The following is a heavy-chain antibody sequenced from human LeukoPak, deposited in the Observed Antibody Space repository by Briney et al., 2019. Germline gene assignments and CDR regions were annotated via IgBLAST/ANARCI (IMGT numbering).Heavy chain of an antibody. V-gene: IGHV1-2*02. Sequence: EASVTVSCKASGYTFTTYNINWVRQAPGQGLEWMGWINPNSGGTNYAQKFQGRVTMTRDTSISTAYMELSRLRSDDTAVYYCARNYYGSGSYCWFDPWGQGTLVTVSS. D-gene: IGHD3-10*01. CDR2: INPNSGGT. CDR3: ARNYYGSGSYCWFDP. J-gene: IGHJ5*02. CDR1: GYTFTTYN.